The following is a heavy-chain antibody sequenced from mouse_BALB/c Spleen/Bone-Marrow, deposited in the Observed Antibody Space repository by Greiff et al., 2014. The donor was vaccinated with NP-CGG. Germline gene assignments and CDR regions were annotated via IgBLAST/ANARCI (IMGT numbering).Heavy chain of an antibody. CDR3: TRVLRNFDY. CDR2: IRLKSNNYAT. J-gene: IGHJ2*01. CDR1: GFTFSNYW. V-gene: IGHV6-6*02. D-gene: IGHD1-1*01. Sequence: EVQLVESGGGLVQPGGSMKLSCVASGFTFSNYWMTWVRQSPEKGLEWVAEIRLKSNNYATHYAESVKGRFTISRDDSKSSVYLQMNNLRTEDTGIYYCTRVLRNFDYWGQGTTLTVSS.